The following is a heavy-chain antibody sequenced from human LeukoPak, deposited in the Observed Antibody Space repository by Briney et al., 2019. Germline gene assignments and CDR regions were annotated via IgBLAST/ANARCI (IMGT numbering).Heavy chain of an antibody. D-gene: IGHD2-21*01. CDR3: ARSLIADGAFDI. J-gene: IGHJ3*02. CDR1: GVTFTSYT. CDR2: ISSSGSYI. Sequence: KTGGSLRLSCAASGVTFTSYTMNWVRQAPGKGLEWVSDISSSGSYIDYADSVKGRFTISRDNAKNSLFLHMNSLRAEDTAVYYCARSLIADGAFDIWGPGTMVTVSS. V-gene: IGHV3-21*01.